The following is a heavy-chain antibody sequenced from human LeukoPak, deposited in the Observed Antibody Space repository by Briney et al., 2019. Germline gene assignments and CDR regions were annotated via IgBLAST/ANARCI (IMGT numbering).Heavy chain of an antibody. CDR3: AKDRVYMDV. Sequence: GGSLRLSCVASGFTFSSYGMHWVRQAPGKGLEWVAFIWSDGSNKYYADSVKGRFTISRDNSKNTLYLQMNSLRAEDTAVYYCAKDRVYMDVWGKGTTVTISS. J-gene: IGHJ6*03. V-gene: IGHV3-30*02. CDR1: GFTFSSYG. CDR2: IWSDGSNK. D-gene: IGHD3-10*01.